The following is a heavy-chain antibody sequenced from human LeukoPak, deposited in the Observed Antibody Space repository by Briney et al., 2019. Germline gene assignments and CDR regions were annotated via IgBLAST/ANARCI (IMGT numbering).Heavy chain of an antibody. CDR1: GFTFSSYA. D-gene: IGHD3-10*01. V-gene: IGHV3-23*01. CDR3: AKAELGYYYGSGSSYFDY. J-gene: IGHJ4*02. CDR2: ISGSGGST. Sequence: GGSLRLSCAASGFTFSSYAMSWVRQAPGKGLEWVSAISGSGGSTYYADSVKGRFTISRDNSKNTLYLQMNSLRAEGTAVYYCAKAELGYYYGSGSSYFDYWGQGTLVTVSS.